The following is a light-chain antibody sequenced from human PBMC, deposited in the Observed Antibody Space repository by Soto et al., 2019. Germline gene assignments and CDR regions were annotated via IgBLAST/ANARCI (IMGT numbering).Light chain of an antibody. CDR1: SSDIGSYNH. CDR2: VVS. J-gene: IGLJ1*01. V-gene: IGLV2-14*03. Sequence: QSVLTQPASVSGSPGQSITISCSGTSSDIGSYNHVAWYQQFPGKSPKLMIYVVSDRPSGVSDRFSGSKSGITASLTISGLQTEDEADYSCISYTDRQSYLFGTGTKVTVL. CDR3: ISYTDRQSYL.